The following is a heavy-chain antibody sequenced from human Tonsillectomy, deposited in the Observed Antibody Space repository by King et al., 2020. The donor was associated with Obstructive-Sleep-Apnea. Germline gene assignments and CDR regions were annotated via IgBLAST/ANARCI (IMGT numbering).Heavy chain of an antibody. CDR3: ATPWYYDPPAGRGYYYYYGRDV. Sequence: QLVQSGAEVKKPGASVKVSCKVSGYTLTELSMHWVRQAPGKGLEWMGGFDPEDGETIYAQKFQGRVTMTEDTSTDTAYMELSSLRSEDTAVYYCATPWYYDPPAGRGYYYYYGRDVWGQGTTVTVSS. CDR1: GYTLTELS. V-gene: IGHV1-24*01. D-gene: IGHD3-3*01. J-gene: IGHJ6*02. CDR2: FDPEDGET.